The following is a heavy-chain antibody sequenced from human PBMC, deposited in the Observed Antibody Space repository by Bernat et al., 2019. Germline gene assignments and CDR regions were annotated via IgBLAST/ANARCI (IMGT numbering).Heavy chain of an antibody. V-gene: IGHV1-2*04. Sequence: QVQLVQSGAEVKKPGASVKVSCKASGYTFTGYYMHWVRQAPGQGLEWMGWINPNSGGTNCAQKFQGWVTMTRDTSISTAYMELSRLRSDDTAVYYCARDNWYGSGSYFKAFDYWGQGTLVTVSS. CDR1: GYTFTGYY. CDR2: INPNSGGT. J-gene: IGHJ4*02. D-gene: IGHD3-10*01. CDR3: ARDNWYGSGSYFKAFDY.